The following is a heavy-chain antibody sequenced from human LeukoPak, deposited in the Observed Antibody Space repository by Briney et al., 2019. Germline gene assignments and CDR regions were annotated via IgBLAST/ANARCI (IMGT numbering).Heavy chain of an antibody. D-gene: IGHD3-16*01. CDR1: GFIFSDYW. Sequence: GGSLRLSCSASGFIFSDYWMTWVRQAPGKGLEWVANIKQDGSEKYYVDSVKGRFTISRDNAKKSLYLQMNSLRAEDTAVYFCARDMIILQSWGQGTLVTVSS. CDR3: ARDMIILQS. CDR2: IKQDGSEK. J-gene: IGHJ5*02. V-gene: IGHV3-7*04.